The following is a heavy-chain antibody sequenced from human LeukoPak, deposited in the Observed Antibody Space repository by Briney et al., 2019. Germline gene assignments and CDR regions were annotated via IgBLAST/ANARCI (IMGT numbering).Heavy chain of an antibody. J-gene: IGHJ3*02. V-gene: IGHV3-48*03. D-gene: IGHD3-22*01. CDR1: GFTFSSYE. Sequence: TGGSLRLSCAASGFTFSSYEMNWVRQAPGKGLEWVSYISSSGSTIYYADSVKGRFTISRDNAKNSLYLQMNSLRAEDTAVYYCARLDSFYDSSGYDAFDIWGQGTMVTVSS. CDR3: ARLDSFYDSSGYDAFDI. CDR2: ISSSGSTI.